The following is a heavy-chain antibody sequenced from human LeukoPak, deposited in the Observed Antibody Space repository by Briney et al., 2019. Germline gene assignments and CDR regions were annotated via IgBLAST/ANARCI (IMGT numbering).Heavy chain of an antibody. D-gene: IGHD5-18*01. J-gene: IGHJ4*02. CDR2: IYTVGNT. V-gene: IGHV3-53*01. CDR3: ARGYSYGYFDY. Sequence: PGGSLRLSCAASGFTVSSNYMSWVRQAPGRGLEWVSVIYTVGNTYYAESVKGRFTISRDNSKNTLYLQMNSLGAEDTAVYYCARGYSYGYFDYWGQGTLVTVSS. CDR1: GFTVSSNY.